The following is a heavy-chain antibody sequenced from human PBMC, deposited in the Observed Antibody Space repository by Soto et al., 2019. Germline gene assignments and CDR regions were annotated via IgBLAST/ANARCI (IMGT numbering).Heavy chain of an antibody. Sequence: QVQLQQWGAGLLKPSETLSLTCAVNGGAFNGYYWTWIRQSPGKGLQWIGEINHRGTLDYNPSLKSRVIFPNGSLKKQFSLTLASVTAAHTAGYYCARAVASLVRGSIGGFDYWGQGTLVTVSS. CDR3: ARAVASLVRGSIGGFDY. CDR2: INHRGTL. CDR1: GGAFNGYY. V-gene: IGHV4-34*01. J-gene: IGHJ4*02. D-gene: IGHD3-10*01.